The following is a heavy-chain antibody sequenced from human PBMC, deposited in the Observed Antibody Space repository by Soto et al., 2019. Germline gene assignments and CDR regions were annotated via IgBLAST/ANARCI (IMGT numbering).Heavy chain of an antibody. CDR2: ISGSGGST. J-gene: IGHJ4*02. V-gene: IGHV3-23*01. CDR1: GFTFSSYA. Sequence: EVQLLESGGGLVQPGGSLRLSCAASGFTFSSYAMSWVRQAPGKGLEWVSAISGSGGSTYYADSVKGRFTISRDNSNNTLYLQMNSVRAEDTAVDYCSNDPYWDDMFRGGFDYWVQGTLVTVSS. CDR3: SNDPYWDDMFRGGFDY. D-gene: IGHD1-1*01.